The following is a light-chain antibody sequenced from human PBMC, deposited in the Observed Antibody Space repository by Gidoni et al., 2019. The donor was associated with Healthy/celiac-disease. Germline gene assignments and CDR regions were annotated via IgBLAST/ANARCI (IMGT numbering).Light chain of an antibody. Sequence: EIVLTQSPATLSLSPGERATLSRRASKSVSSYSAWYQQKPGQAPRLLIYDASNRATGIPARFSGSGSGTDFTLTISSLEPEDFAVYYCQQRSNWPPITFGQGTRLEIK. CDR3: QQRSNWPPIT. J-gene: IGKJ5*01. CDR2: DAS. CDR1: KSVSSY. V-gene: IGKV3-11*01.